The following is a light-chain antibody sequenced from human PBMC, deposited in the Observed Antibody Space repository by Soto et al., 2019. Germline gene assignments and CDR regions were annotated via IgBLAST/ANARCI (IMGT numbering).Light chain of an antibody. CDR1: ISDVGSYNL. CDR2: EAT. J-gene: IGLJ1*01. Sequence: QSVLTQPASVSGSPGQSITISCTGSISDVGSYNLVSWYQHHPGKVPKVIIYEATKRPSGVSSRFSGSKSPNAASLTISELQAEDEADYYCCSYAGNSRTFGSGTKVTVL. V-gene: IGLV2-23*01. CDR3: CSYAGNSRT.